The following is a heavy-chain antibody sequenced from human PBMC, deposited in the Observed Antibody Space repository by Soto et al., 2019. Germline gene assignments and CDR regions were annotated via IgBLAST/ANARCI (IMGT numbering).Heavy chain of an antibody. V-gene: IGHV3-21*01. Sequence: GWSLRLSCASSVFTFITYTLAWVRQAPGKGLEWVSSIGSNSTYRFYADSVKGRFIISRDNAKLSLYLQMNRLRAEDTAVYYCVRALVGYTKFPFDHWGQGTLVTVSS. CDR3: VRALVGYTKFPFDH. D-gene: IGHD1-26*01. J-gene: IGHJ4*02. CDR2: IGSNSTYR. CDR1: VFTFITYT.